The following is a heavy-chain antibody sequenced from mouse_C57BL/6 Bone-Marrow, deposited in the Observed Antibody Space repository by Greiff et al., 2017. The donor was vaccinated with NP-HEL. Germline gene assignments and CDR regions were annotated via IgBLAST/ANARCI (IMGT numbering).Heavy chain of an antibody. CDR2: IFPGVGST. V-gene: IGHV1-55*01. CDR1: ASPFPGYW. J-gene: IGHJ1*03. Sequence: VQLQGSGPRLLSPGASVRFSSRPPASPFPGYWITGLRRRPGQALGGIGVIFPGVGSTNYNEKFKSKATLTVDTSSSTAYMQLSSLTSEDSAVYYCARIWYFDVWGTGTTVTVSS. CDR3: ARIWYFDV.